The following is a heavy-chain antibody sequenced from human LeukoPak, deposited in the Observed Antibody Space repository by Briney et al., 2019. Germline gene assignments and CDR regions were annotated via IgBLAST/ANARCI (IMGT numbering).Heavy chain of an antibody. D-gene: IGHD6-13*01. J-gene: IGHJ4*02. CDR2: ISGSGGST. CDR3: AKSPVAYSSSWYVVY. CDR1: GFTFSSYA. Sequence: PGGSLRLFCAASGFTFSSYAKSWVRQALGKGLEWVSAISGSGGSTYYADSVKGRFTISRDNSKNTLYLQMNSLRAEDTAVYYCAKSPVAYSSSWYVVYWGQGTLVTVSS. V-gene: IGHV3-23*01.